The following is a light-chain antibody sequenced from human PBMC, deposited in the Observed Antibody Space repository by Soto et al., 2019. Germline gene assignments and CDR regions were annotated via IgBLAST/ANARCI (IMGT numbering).Light chain of an antibody. CDR2: AAS. V-gene: IGKV1D-8*03. CDR3: QQYGTLIT. Sequence: VIWMTQAPSLLSVSTGDRATTSLRMSQGISSYLAWYQQKPGKAPELLIYAASTLQSGVPSRFSGSGSGTDFTLTINRLEPEDSAVYYCQQYGTLITFGRGTRLEI. CDR1: QGISSY. J-gene: IGKJ5*01.